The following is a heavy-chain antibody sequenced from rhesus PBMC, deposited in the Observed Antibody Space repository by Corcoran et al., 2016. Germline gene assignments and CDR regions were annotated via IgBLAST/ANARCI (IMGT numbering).Heavy chain of an antibody. V-gene: IGHV4-160*01. J-gene: IGHJ4*01. CDR1: GGSISSNY. Sequence: QVQLQESGPGLVKPSETLSLTCAVSGGSISSNYWSWFRQPPGKGLEWIGYIYGSSGSTYYNPSLKSRVIISTDTSKNQLSLERSSVTAADTAMYCCASHASSYEDDYGYYYASDYWGQGVLVTVSS. CDR3: ASHASSYEDDYGYYYASDY. CDR2: IYGSSGST. D-gene: IGHD3-9*01.